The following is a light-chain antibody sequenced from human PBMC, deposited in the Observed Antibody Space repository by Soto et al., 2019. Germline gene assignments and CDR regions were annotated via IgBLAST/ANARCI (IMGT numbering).Light chain of an antibody. J-gene: IGKJ5*01. CDR2: DAS. CDR1: QSVCSSY. V-gene: IGKV3D-20*01. Sequence: EIVFTQSPATLSLSPGERSTLSCGASQSVCSSYLAWSQQKPGLAPGLLIYDASSRATGIPDRFGGSGSRTDFTLTISRLEPEDFAVYYYQQYGSFITFGQGTRLEIK. CDR3: QQYGSFIT.